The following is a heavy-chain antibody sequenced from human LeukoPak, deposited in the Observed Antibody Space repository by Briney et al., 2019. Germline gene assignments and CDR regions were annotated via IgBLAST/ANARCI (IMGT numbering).Heavy chain of an antibody. Sequence: GGSLGLSCAASGFTFSAHSMNWVRQAPGKGLEWVASISSRSSYIYYGGSVKGRFTVSRDNARNSVYLQMNSLRVEDTAVYYCVRRAVSGEEALDFDYWGQGTLVTVSS. CDR2: ISSRSSYI. D-gene: IGHD6-19*01. CDR1: GFTFSAHS. CDR3: VRRAVSGEEALDFDY. V-gene: IGHV3-21*01. J-gene: IGHJ4*02.